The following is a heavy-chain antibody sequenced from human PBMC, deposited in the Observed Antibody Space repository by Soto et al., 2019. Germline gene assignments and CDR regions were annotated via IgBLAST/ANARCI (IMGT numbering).Heavy chain of an antibody. Sequence: GGSLRLSCVASGFTFSGSAMHWVRQASGKGLEWVGRIGSKANSYATAYAASVKGRFTISRDDSKNTAYLQMNSLKTEDTAVYYCTSQAAIIAAAGTRYYYYGMDVWGQGTTVTVSS. CDR2: IGSKANSYAT. J-gene: IGHJ6*02. CDR1: GFTFSGSA. CDR3: TSQAAIIAAAGTRYYYYGMDV. D-gene: IGHD6-13*01. V-gene: IGHV3-73*01.